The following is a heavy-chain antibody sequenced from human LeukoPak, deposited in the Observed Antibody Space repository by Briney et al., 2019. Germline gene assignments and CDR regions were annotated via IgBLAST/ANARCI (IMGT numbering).Heavy chain of an antibody. CDR3: ARAIQRGYSYGPTHAPFDY. CDR2: INPRGGST. V-gene: IGHV1-46*01. D-gene: IGHD5-18*01. J-gene: IGHJ4*02. CDR1: GYTFTGYY. Sequence: ASVKVSCKASGYTFTGYYMHWVRQAPGQGLEWMGIINPRGGSTSYAQKFQGRVTMTRDMSTSTVYMELSSLRSEDTAVYYCARAIQRGYSYGPTHAPFDYWGQGTLVTVSS.